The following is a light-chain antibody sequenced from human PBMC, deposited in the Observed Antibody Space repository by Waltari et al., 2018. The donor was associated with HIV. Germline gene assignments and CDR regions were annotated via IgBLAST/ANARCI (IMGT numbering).Light chain of an antibody. CDR3: QSYDTKTHWV. J-gene: IGLJ3*02. CDR1: SGSIGSNY. CDR2: EDN. V-gene: IGLV6-57*01. Sequence: NFMLTQPHSVSGSAGKTVTISCTRDSGSIGSNYVQWFQQRPGSSPRTLIFEDNQRPSGGSDRFSASIDSSSNSASLTISGLKTEDEGHYYCQSYDTKTHWVFGGGSKLTVL.